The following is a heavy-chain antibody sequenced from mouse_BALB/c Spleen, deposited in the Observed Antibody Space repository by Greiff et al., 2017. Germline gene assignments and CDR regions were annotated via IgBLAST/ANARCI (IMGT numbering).Heavy chain of an antibody. CDR2: ISSGGSYT. V-gene: IGHV5-6-4*01. CDR1: GFTFSSYT. D-gene: IGHD2-4*01. J-gene: IGHJ2*01. Sequence: EVMLVESGGGLVKPGGSLKLSCAASGFTFSSYTMSWVRQTPEKRLEWVATISSGGSYTYYPDSVKGRFTISRDNAKNTLYLQMSSLKSEDTAMYYCTRGAYDYETFDYWGQGTTLTVSS. CDR3: TRGAYDYETFDY.